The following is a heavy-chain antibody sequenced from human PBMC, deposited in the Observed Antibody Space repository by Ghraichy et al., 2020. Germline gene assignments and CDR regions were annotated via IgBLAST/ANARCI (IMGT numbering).Heavy chain of an antibody. V-gene: IGHV3-48*02. Sequence: GGSLRLSCTASGLTFSSYSMNWVRQAPGKGLEWVSYISSSSTTIYYADSVKGLFTISRDNAKNSLYLQMNSLRDEDTAVYYCAREGDYYDNSGYYYYWGQGTLVTVSS. D-gene: IGHD3-22*01. CDR3: AREGDYYDNSGYYYY. CDR2: ISSSSTTI. J-gene: IGHJ4*02. CDR1: GLTFSSYS.